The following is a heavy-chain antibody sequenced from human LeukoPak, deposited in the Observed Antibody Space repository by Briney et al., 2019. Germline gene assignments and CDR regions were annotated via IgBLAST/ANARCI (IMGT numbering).Heavy chain of an antibody. J-gene: IGHJ4*02. CDR3: ARSLIVASEDY. CDR1: GFRFDSFY. Sequence: GGSLRLSCAASGFRFDSFYMGWIRQVPGKGLDYIALISASGAVPYYAESVKGRFTISRDNAKNSVSLQMNSLSADDTAIYYCARSLIVASEDYWGQGTPVTVSS. V-gene: IGHV3-11*04. CDR2: ISASGAVP. D-gene: IGHD3-22*01.